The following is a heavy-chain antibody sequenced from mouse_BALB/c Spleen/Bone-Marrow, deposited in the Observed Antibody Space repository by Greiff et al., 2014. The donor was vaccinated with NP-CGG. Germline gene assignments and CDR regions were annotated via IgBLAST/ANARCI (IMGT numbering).Heavy chain of an antibody. V-gene: IGHV2-6-7*01. Sequence: QLQQSGPGLVAPSQSLSITCTVSGFSLTGYGVSWVRQPPGKGLEWLGMIWGDGSTDYNSALKSRLSISKDNSKSQVFLKMNSLQTDDTARYYCARDSFLITRALDYWGQGTSVTVSS. CDR1: GFSLTGYG. J-gene: IGHJ4*01. D-gene: IGHD2-4*01. CDR2: IWGDGST. CDR3: ARDSFLITRALDY.